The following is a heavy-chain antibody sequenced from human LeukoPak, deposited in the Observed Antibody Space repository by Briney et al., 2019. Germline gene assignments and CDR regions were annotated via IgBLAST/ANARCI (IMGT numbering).Heavy chain of an antibody. J-gene: IGHJ4*02. CDR1: GGSFSSGSHY. D-gene: IGHD3-22*01. CDR3: ARDDTSGLEGV. CDR2: IHYSGST. V-gene: IGHV4-61*01. Sequence: SETLSLTCTVSGGSFSSGSHYWSWIRQPPGKGLEGIGYIHYSGSTNYNPSLKSLVTISLDTSKNQFSLKLSSVTAADTAVYYCARDDTSGLEGVWGQGTLVTVSS.